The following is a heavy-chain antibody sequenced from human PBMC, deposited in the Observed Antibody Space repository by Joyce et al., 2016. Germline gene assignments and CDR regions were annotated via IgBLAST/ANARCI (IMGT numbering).Heavy chain of an antibody. CDR1: GYSFTRFW. CDR3: ARHADTSPFYFAH. Sequence: EVQLVQSGAEVKKPGESLRISCKGSGYSFTRFWISWVRQMPGKGLEGMGRIDPSDSYFNYSPSFQGHVIISVDKSNTSAYLQWSSLKASDTAIYYCARHADTSPFYFAHWGQGTLVTVSS. J-gene: IGHJ4*02. CDR2: IDPSDSYF. V-gene: IGHV5-10-1*03. D-gene: IGHD5-18*01.